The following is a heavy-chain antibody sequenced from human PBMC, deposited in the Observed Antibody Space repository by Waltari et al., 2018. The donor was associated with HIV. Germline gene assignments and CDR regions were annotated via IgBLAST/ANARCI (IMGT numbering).Heavy chain of an antibody. CDR3: ARQMTFYDALDI. V-gene: IGHV1-2*02. CDR2: IYPNRGDT. Sequence: QLLKSGAEVRKPGASVKGSCRTSGYTFTDHYLHWVRQSPGQGPEWMGWIYPNRGDTHFAEKFQGRVTRTRDTAIRTAYVEVSNLRSDDTAVYYCARQMTFYDALDIWGQGTMVSVSS. CDR1: GYTFTDHY. J-gene: IGHJ3*02.